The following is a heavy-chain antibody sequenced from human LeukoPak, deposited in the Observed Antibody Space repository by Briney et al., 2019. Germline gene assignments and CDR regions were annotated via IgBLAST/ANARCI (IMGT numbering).Heavy chain of an antibody. D-gene: IGHD5-12*01. J-gene: IGHJ4*02. Sequence: DPSETLPLTCTVSGDPISSHSDYQWTWIRQTPGRGLEWIGYIYYSGSTNYNPSLKSRVIISVDTSKNQFSLKLTSVTAADTAVYYCAREYSGFDYWAQGTLVTVSS. V-gene: IGHV4-61*08. CDR3: AREYSGFDY. CDR1: GDPISSHSDY. CDR2: IYYSGST.